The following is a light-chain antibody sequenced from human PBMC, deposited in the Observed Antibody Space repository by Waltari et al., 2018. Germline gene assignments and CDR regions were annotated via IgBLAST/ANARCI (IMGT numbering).Light chain of an antibody. V-gene: IGKV3-15*01. CDR1: QSVSSN. CDR3: QQYNNWPRT. Sequence: EIVMTQSPATLSVSPGERATLPCRASQSVSSNLAWYQQQPGQAPRLLIYGASTRATGIPARFSGSESGTEFTLTISSLQSEDFAVYYCQQYNNWPRTFGGGTKVEIK. J-gene: IGKJ4*01. CDR2: GAS.